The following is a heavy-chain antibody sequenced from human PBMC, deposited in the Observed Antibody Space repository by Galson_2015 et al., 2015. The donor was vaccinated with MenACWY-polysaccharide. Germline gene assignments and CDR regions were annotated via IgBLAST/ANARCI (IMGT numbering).Heavy chain of an antibody. CDR1: GFIFSDYA. J-gene: IGHJ6*02. D-gene: IGHD3-10*01. Sequence: SLRLSCAVSGFIFSDYAIHWVRQAPGKGLEWLAVISYDGSNKYYLESVKGRFTISTDNSKDMVYLHMNSLRGEDTAVYFCAKDRPLRGLSVFYYGMDVWGRGTTVIVSS. CDR3: AKDRPLRGLSVFYYGMDV. V-gene: IGHV3-30*18. CDR2: ISYDGSNK.